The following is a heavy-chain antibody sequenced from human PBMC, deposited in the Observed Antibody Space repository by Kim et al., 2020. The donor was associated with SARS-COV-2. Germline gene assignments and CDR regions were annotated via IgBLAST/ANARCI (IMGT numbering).Heavy chain of an antibody. V-gene: IGHV4-31*03. Sequence: SETLSLTCTVSGGSISSGGYYWSWIRQHPGKGLEWIGYIYYSGSTYYNPSLKSRVTISVDTSKNQFSLKLSSVTAADTAVYYCARDSLRVVITNYYYGMDVWGPRTTVTVSS. D-gene: IGHD3-22*01. CDR1: GGSISSGGYY. CDR3: ARDSLRVVITNYYYGMDV. CDR2: IYYSGST. J-gene: IGHJ6*02.